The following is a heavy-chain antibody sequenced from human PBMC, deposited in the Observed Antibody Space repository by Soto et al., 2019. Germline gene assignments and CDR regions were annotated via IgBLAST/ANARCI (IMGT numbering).Heavy chain of an antibody. D-gene: IGHD2-15*01. V-gene: IGHV4-61*01. CDR2: IYYSGST. CDR3: ARTRGCSGGSCRHNWFDP. CDR1: GGSVSSGSYY. J-gene: IGHJ5*02. Sequence: QVQLQESGPGLVKPSETLSLTCTVSGGSVSSGSYYWSWIRQPPGKGLEWIGYIYYSGSTNYNPSLKIRVTISVDTSKNQFSLKLSSVTAADTAVYYCARTRGCSGGSCRHNWFDPWGQGTLVTVSS.